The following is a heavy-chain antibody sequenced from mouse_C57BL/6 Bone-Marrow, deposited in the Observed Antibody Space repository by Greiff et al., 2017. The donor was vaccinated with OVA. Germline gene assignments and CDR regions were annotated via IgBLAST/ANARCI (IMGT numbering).Heavy chain of an antibody. CDR3: AREDMGYYYGSDYAMDY. V-gene: IGHV1-64*01. J-gene: IGHJ4*01. CDR1: GYTFTSYW. D-gene: IGHD1-1*01. Sequence: QVQLQQPGAELVKPGASVKLSCKASGYTFTSYWMHWVKQRTGQGLEWNGVIHPNSGSTNYNEKFKSKATLTVDKSSSTAYMQLSSLTSEDSAVYYCAREDMGYYYGSDYAMDYCGQGTSVTVSS. CDR2: IHPNSGST.